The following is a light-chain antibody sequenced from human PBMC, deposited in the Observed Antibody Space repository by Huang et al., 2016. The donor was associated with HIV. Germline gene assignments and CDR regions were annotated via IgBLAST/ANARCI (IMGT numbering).Light chain of an antibody. Sequence: AIQMTQSPSSLSASVGDRVTITCRASQGIRNDLGWYQQKPGKAPKLLIYAASSLQSGVPSRFSGSGSGTDFTLAISSLQPEDFATYYCLQDYNYTFTFGPGTKVDIK. CDR1: QGIRND. CDR3: LQDYNYTFT. J-gene: IGKJ3*01. CDR2: AAS. V-gene: IGKV1-6*01.